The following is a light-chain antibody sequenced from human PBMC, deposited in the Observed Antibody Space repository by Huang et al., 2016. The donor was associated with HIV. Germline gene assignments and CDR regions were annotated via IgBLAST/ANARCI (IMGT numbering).Light chain of an antibody. CDR2: EAS. V-gene: IGKV3-11*01. CDR1: QSVSSY. J-gene: IGKJ3*01. CDR3: QQRNNWPPIFT. Sequence: EIVLTQSPATLSLSPGERATLSCRASQSVSSYLAWYRQKPGQAPRLLIYEASKRATGIPARFSGSGSGTDFTLTISSLEPEDFAVYYCQQRNNWPPIFTFGPGTKVDIK.